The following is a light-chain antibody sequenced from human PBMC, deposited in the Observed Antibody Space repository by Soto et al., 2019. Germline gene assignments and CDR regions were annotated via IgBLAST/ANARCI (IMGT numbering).Light chain of an antibody. CDR3: QQRYIGLT. CDR1: QSVSRY. J-gene: IGKJ4*01. CDR2: DAS. V-gene: IGKV3-11*01. Sequence: EIVLTQSPVTLSLSPGERVTLSCRASQSVSRYLAWYQQKPGQAPRLLVYDASNRATGIPARFSGSGSGTDFTLTISSLEPEDFAVYYCQQRYIGLTFGGGTKVEMK.